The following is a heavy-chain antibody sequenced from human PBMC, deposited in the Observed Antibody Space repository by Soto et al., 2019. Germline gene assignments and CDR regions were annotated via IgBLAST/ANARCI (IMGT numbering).Heavy chain of an antibody. CDR2: IKQDGSGK. J-gene: IGHJ3*02. V-gene: IGHV3-7*01. CDR3: ARVGLLYAFEI. D-gene: IGHD3-16*01. Sequence: EVQLVESGGGLVQPGGSLRLSCAASGFTFSAYWMSWVRQAPGKGLEWVANIKQDGSGKYYVDSVKGRFTISRDNAKNSLYLQMNSLRAEDTAVYYCARVGLLYAFEIWGQGTMVTVSS. CDR1: GFTFSAYW.